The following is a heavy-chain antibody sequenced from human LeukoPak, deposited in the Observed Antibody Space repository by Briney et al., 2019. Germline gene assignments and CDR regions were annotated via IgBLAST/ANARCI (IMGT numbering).Heavy chain of an antibody. J-gene: IGHJ4*02. CDR3: ARDSSGWYYFHY. CDR2: IYYSGST. D-gene: IGHD6-19*01. Sequence: PSETLSLTCTVSGRSISGYYWSWLRQPPGKGLEWIGYIYYSGSTNYNPSLKSRVTISVDTSKNQFSLKLSSVTAADTAVYYCARDSSGWYYFHYWGQGTLVTVSS. V-gene: IGHV4-59*01. CDR1: GRSISGYY.